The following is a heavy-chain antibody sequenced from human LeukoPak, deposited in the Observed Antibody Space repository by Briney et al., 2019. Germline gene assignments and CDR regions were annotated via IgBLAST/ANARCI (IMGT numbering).Heavy chain of an antibody. CDR3: ARLSANSSAYFFDY. J-gene: IGHJ4*02. Sequence: GGSLRLSCAASGFTFSSSDISWVRQAPGKGLEWVSIIYRGGSTNYADSVKGRFTISRDTSRNTLYLQMNSLRAEDTAVYYCARLSANSSAYFFDYWGQGTLVTVSS. V-gene: IGHV3-66*04. CDR1: GFTFSSSD. D-gene: IGHD3-22*01. CDR2: IYRGGST.